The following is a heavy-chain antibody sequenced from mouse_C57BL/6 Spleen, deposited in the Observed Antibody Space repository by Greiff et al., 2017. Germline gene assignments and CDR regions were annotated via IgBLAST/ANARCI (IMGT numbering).Heavy chain of an antibody. CDR1: GYSITSGYY. CDR3: ARRRDDGYLFAY. Sequence: EVQVVESGPGLVKPSQSLSLTCSVTGYSITSGYYWNWIRQFPGNKLEWMGYISYDGSNNYNPSLKNRISITRDTSKNQFFLKLNSVTTEDTATYYCARRRDDGYLFAYWGQGTLVTVSA. CDR2: ISYDGSN. J-gene: IGHJ3*01. D-gene: IGHD2-3*01. V-gene: IGHV3-6*01.